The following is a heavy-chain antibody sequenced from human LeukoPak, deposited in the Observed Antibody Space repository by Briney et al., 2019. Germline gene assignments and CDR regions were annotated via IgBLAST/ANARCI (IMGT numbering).Heavy chain of an antibody. CDR2: IYSGGST. CDR3: ARAGFSSSWYYYYYGMDV. CDR1: GFTVSSNY. V-gene: IGHV3-53*01. Sequence: GGSLRLSCAASGFTVSSNYMSWVRQAPGKGLEWVSDIYSGGSTYYADSVKGRFTISRDNSKNTLYLQMNSLRAEDTAVYYCARAGFSSSWYYYYYGMDVWGQGTTVTVSS. J-gene: IGHJ6*02. D-gene: IGHD6-13*01.